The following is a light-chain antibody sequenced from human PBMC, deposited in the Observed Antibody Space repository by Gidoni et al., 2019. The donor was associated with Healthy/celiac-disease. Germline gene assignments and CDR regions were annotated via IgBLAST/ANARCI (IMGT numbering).Light chain of an antibody. CDR3: QQSYSTHT. CDR1: QSISSY. V-gene: IGKV1-39*01. J-gene: IGKJ4*01. Sequence: DIQMTQSPSSLSASVGDRVTITCRASQSISSYLNWYQQKPGKAPKLLIYAASSLQRGVPSRFSGSGSGTDFTLTISSLHPEDFATYYCQQSYSTHTFGGGTKVEIK. CDR2: AAS.